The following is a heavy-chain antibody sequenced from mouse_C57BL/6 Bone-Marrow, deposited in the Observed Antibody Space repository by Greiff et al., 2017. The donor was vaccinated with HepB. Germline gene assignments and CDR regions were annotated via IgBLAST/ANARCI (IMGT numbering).Heavy chain of an antibody. J-gene: IGHJ4*01. Sequence: EVHLVESGGGLVQPGGSLKLSCAASGFTFSDYYMYWVRQTPEKRLEWVAYISNGGGSTYYPDTVKGRFTISRDNAKNTLYLQMSRLKSEDTAMYYCARRYGAMDYWGQGTSVTVSS. D-gene: IGHD2-14*01. CDR2: ISNGGGST. CDR3: ARRYGAMDY. CDR1: GFTFSDYY. V-gene: IGHV5-12*01.